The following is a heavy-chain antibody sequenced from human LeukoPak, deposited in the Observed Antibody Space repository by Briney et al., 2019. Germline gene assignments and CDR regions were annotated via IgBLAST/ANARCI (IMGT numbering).Heavy chain of an antibody. CDR2: TFHSGSN. D-gene: IGHD1-26*01. J-gene: IGHJ4*02. CDR3: AREARGSYTIDY. Sequence: SQTLALTCTVSGGSISSNSYYWGWIRQPPGKGLEWIGSTFHSGSNYYNPSLKSRVTISVDTSKNQFSLRLSSVTAEDTAVYFCAREARGSYTIDYWGQGTLVTVSS. V-gene: IGHV4-39*01. CDR1: GGSISSNSYY.